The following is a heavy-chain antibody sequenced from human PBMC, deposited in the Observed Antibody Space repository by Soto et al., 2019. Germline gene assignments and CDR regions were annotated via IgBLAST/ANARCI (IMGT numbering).Heavy chain of an antibody. J-gene: IGHJ6*02. Sequence: PSETLSLTCAVYGGSFSGYYWTWIRQPPGKGLEWIGEVHPSGNIDYNPSLKSRATISVDTSRTHFSLKLNSVTAADTAVYYCARGRGSITMVRGVISSFHNYYYGMDVWGQGTTVTVSS. CDR1: GGSFSGYY. CDR2: VHPSGNI. V-gene: IGHV4-34*01. D-gene: IGHD3-10*01. CDR3: ARGRGSITMVRGVISSFHNYYYGMDV.